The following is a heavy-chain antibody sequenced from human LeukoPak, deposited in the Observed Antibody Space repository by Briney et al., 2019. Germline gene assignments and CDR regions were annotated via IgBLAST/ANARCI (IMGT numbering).Heavy chain of an antibody. CDR2: TYYRSKWYN. CDR1: GDSVSSNSAA. Sequence: SQTLSLTCAISGDSVSSNSAAWHWIRKSPSRGLEWLGRTYYRSKWYNDYAVSVKSRITINPDTSKNQFSLQLNSVTPEDTAVYYCARDLGAMVHGYFDYWGQGTLVTVSS. V-gene: IGHV6-1*01. J-gene: IGHJ4*02. D-gene: IGHD3-10*01. CDR3: ARDLGAMVHGYFDY.